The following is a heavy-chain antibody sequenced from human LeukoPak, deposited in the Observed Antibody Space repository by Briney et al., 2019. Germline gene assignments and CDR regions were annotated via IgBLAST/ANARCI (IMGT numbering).Heavy chain of an antibody. CDR2: INPNSGGT. D-gene: IGHD3-22*01. V-gene: IGHV1-2*02. J-gene: IGHJ4*02. CDR1: GYTFTGYY. Sequence: ASVKVSCKASGYTFTGYYMHWVRQAPGQGLEWMGWINPNSGGTNYAQKFQGRVTMTRDTSISTAYMELSRLRSDDTAVYYCVRPLYYYYDSSGYSAGYWGQGTLVTVSS. CDR3: VRPLYYYYDSSGYSAGY.